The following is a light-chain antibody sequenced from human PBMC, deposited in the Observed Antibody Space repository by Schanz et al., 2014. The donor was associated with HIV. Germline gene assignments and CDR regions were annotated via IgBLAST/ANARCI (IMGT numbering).Light chain of an antibody. V-gene: IGKV3D-15*01. CDR1: QRISTN. CDR2: ATS. Sequence: EIVMTQSPAILSVSPGERATLSCRASQRISTNLAWYQQKPGQAPRLVIYATSTRAAGIPDRFSGTGSGTDFTLTISSLEPEDFAVYYCQRYDRSPTWTFGQGTKVEIK. CDR3: QRYDRSPTWT. J-gene: IGKJ1*01.